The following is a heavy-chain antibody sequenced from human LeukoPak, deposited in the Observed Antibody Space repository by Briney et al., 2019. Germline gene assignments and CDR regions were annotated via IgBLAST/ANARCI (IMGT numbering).Heavy chain of an antibody. V-gene: IGHV1-18*01. D-gene: IGHD2-15*01. Sequence: ASVKVSCKAAGYTFTRFGISWVRQAPGQGLEWMGWISANSGQTYYAQKLQGRVTMTTDTSTSTAYMELRSLRSDDTAIYYCARDFYHGHCGGGYCYVLDSWGQGTLVTVS. CDR1: GYTFTRFG. J-gene: IGHJ4*02. CDR3: ARDFYHGHCGGGYCYVLDS. CDR2: ISANSGQT.